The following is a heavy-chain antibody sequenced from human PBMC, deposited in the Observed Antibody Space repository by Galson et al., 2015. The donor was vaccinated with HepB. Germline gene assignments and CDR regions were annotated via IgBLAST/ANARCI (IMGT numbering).Heavy chain of an antibody. CDR2: VKRKIDGETT. CDR1: QFSISNAW. Sequence: SLRLSCAVSQFSISNAWMTWVRQAPGKGLEWLGRVKRKIDGETTDYGAPVKGRFTISRDDSKNTVYLQMNSLKTEDTAVYYCTTDIGLYWGQGILVIVSS. J-gene: IGHJ4*02. V-gene: IGHV3-15*01. CDR3: TTDIGLY.